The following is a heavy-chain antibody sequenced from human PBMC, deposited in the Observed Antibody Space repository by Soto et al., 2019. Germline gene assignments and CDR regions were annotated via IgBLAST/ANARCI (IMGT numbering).Heavy chain of an antibody. Sequence: SVKVSCKASGGTFSSYAISWVRQAPGQGLEWMGGIIPIFGTANYAQKFQGRVTITADESTSTAYMELSSLRSEDTAVYYCAVGRQQKLFDYGGKESLVIVPS. CDR2: IIPIFGTA. J-gene: IGHJ4*02. V-gene: IGHV1-69*13. CDR1: GGTFSSYA. D-gene: IGHD1-26*01. CDR3: AVGRQQKLFDY.